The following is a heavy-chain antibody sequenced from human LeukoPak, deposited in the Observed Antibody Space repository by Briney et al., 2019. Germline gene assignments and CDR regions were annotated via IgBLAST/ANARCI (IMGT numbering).Heavy chain of an antibody. V-gene: IGHV3-53*01. J-gene: IGHJ4*02. Sequence: PGGSLRLSCAASGFTVSKNYMSWVRQAPGKGLECVSVLYSGGNTYYADSVKGRFTISRDNSKNTLYLQMNSLRAEDTAVYYCARDPGRVGDYWGQGILVTVSS. CDR3: ARDPGRVGDY. CDR2: LYSGGNT. D-gene: IGHD2-2*01. CDR1: GFTVSKNY.